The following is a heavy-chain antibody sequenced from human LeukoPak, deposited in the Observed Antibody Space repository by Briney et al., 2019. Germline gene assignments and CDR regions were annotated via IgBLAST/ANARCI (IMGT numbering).Heavy chain of an antibody. Sequence: GGSLRLSCAASGFPFSSSWMSWVRQVPGKGLAWVANIKEDGSEKYYGDSVRGRFTVSRDNAKNLLYLQMNSLRAEDTAVYYCARRNGIAAVGTFDYWGQGTLVAVSS. V-gene: IGHV3-7*01. CDR3: ARRNGIAAVGTFDY. CDR2: IKEDGSEK. CDR1: GFPFSSSW. D-gene: IGHD6-13*01. J-gene: IGHJ4*02.